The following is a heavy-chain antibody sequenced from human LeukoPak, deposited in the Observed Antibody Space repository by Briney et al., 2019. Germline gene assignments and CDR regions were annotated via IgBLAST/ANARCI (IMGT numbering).Heavy chain of an antibody. V-gene: IGHV4-38-2*02. CDR2: VFYSGST. Sequence: NPSETLCLTCTIIGSSIRDNYYWGWIRRPPGKGLEWIGSVFYSGSTYYNPSLKSRVTLSVDTSNNIFSLKLRSVTAADTAVYYCARHNYYHFWSTLNWFDPWGQGALVTVSS. CDR1: GSSIRDNYY. J-gene: IGHJ5*02. D-gene: IGHD3-3*01. CDR3: ARHNYYHFWSTLNWFDP.